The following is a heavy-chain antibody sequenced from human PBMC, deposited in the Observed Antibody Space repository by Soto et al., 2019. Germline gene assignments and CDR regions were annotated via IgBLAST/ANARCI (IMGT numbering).Heavy chain of an antibody. D-gene: IGHD6-25*01. CDR1: GYSFTSYW. CDR2: IDPSDSYT. V-gene: IGHV5-10-1*01. J-gene: IGHJ6*02. CDR3: AGRIEADLGMDV. Sequence: PGESLKISCKGSGYSFTSYWISWVRQMPGKGLEWMGRIDPSDSYTNYSPSFQGHVTISADKSISTAYLQWSSLKASDTAMYYCAGRIEADLGMDVWGQGTTVTVSS.